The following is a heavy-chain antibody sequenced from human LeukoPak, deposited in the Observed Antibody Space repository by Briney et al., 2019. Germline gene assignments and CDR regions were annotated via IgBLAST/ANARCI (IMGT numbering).Heavy chain of an antibody. J-gene: IGHJ6*03. V-gene: IGHV4-39*01. Sequence: SETLSLTCTVSGDSISSSSYYWGWIRQPPGKGLEWVGSFYYSVSTYYNPSLKSRVTISVDTSKNQFSLKLSSVTAADTAVYYCARLGDYYYYMDVWGKGTTVTISS. D-gene: IGHD3-10*01. CDR3: ARLGDYYYYMDV. CDR1: GDSISSSSYY. CDR2: FYYSVST.